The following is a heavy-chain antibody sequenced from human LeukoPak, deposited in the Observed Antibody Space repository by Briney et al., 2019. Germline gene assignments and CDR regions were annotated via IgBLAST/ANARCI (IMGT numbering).Heavy chain of an antibody. Sequence: GASVKVSCKASGGTFSSYAISWVRQAPGQGLEWMGKIIPILGMANYAQKFQGRVTITADKSTSTAYMELSSLTSDDTAVYYCARDREYFDYWGQGTLVTVSS. CDR3: ARDREYFDY. CDR2: IIPILGMA. CDR1: GGTFSSYA. J-gene: IGHJ4*02. V-gene: IGHV1-69*04.